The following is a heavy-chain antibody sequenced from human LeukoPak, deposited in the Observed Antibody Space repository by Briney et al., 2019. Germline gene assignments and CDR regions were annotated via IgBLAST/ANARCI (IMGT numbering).Heavy chain of an antibody. CDR3: AIGAGYCSGGSCYYYYMDV. CDR2: IIPIFGTA. Sequence: SVKVSCKASGYTFTSYDISWVRQAPGQGLEWMGGIIPIFGTANYAQKFQGRVTITADKSTSTAYMELSSLRSEDTAVYYCAIGAGYCSGGSCYYYYMDVWGKGTTVTVSS. J-gene: IGHJ6*03. CDR1: GYTFTSYD. V-gene: IGHV1-69*06. D-gene: IGHD2-15*01.